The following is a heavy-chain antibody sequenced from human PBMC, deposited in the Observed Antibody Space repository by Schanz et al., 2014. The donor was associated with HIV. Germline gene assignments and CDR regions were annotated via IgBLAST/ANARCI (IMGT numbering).Heavy chain of an antibody. CDR1: GGTFSSYA. J-gene: IGHJ6*02. D-gene: IGHD3-3*02. CDR3: AKSPIFGDVIFYGMDV. Sequence: QVQLVQSGAEVKKPGSSVKVSCKASGGTFSSYAISWVRQAPGQGLEWMGGMIPRFRLRTYAQKFQGRVTIAADESASTAYMELNSLRSDDTAVYYCAKSPIFGDVIFYGMDVWGQGTTVTVSS. CDR2: MIPRFRLR. V-gene: IGHV1-69*01.